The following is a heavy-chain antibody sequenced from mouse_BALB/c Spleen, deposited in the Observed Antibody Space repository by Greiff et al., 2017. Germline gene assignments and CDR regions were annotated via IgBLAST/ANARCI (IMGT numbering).Heavy chain of an antibody. CDR3: ARLDYGNYGNYAMDY. D-gene: IGHD2-1*01. J-gene: IGHJ4*01. CDR2: ISYSGST. Sequence: EVQLQQSGPGLVKPSQSLSLTCTVTGYSITSDYAWNWIRQFPGNKLEWMGYISYSGSTSYNPSLKSRISITRDTSKNQFFLQLNSVTTEDTATYYCARLDYGNYGNYAMDYWGQGTSVTVSS. V-gene: IGHV3-2*02. CDR1: GYSITSDYA.